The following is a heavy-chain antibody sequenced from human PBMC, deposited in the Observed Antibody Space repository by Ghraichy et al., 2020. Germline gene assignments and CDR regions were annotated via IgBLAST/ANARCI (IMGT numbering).Heavy chain of an antibody. CDR1: GGSISSDGFY. Sequence: SQTLSLTCTVSGGSISSDGFYWSWIRQHPGKGLEWIGYIYYSGSTYYNPSFKSRVTISVDTSENQFSLKLTSVTASDTAVYYCAREGYYYDSGGYHYYYFDYWGQGTLVTVSS. CDR3: AREGYYYDSGGYHYYYFDY. V-gene: IGHV4-31*03. J-gene: IGHJ4*02. CDR2: IYYSGST. D-gene: IGHD3-22*01.